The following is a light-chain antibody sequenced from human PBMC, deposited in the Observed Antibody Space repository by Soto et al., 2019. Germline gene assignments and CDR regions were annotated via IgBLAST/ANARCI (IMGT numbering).Light chain of an antibody. CDR2: SNN. Sequence: QCVLTQPPSASGTPGQRVTISCSGSSSNIGSNTVNWYQQLPGTAPKLLIYSNNQRPSGVPDRVSGSKSGTSASLAISGLQSEDEADYYCEAWDDSLNGLYVFGTGTKVTVL. V-gene: IGLV1-44*01. J-gene: IGLJ1*01. CDR1: SSNIGSNT. CDR3: EAWDDSLNGLYV.